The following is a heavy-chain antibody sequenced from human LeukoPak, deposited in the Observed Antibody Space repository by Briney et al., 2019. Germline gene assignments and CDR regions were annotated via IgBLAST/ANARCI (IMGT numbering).Heavy chain of an antibody. D-gene: IGHD2-15*01. CDR2: ISYDGSNK. Sequence: GGSLRLSCAASGFTFSSYGMHWVRQAPGKGLEWVAVISYDGSNKYYADSVKGRFTISRDNSKNTLYLQMNSLRAEDTAVYYCARDGRGYCSGGSCYGLNWFDPWGQGTLVTVSS. J-gene: IGHJ5*02. CDR1: GFTFSSYG. V-gene: IGHV3-30*03. CDR3: ARDGRGYCSGGSCYGLNWFDP.